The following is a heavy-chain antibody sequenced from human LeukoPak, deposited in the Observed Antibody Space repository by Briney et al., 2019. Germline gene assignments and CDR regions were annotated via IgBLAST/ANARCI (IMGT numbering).Heavy chain of an antibody. V-gene: IGHV5-51*01. CDR2: IYPGDSDT. Sequence: GASLKISCKGSGYSFTSYWIGWVRPLPGKGLEWMGIIYPGDSDTRYSPSFQGQVTISADKSISTAYLQWSSLKASDTAMYYCARYFRSGYYRTPINWFDPWGQGTLVTVSS. J-gene: IGHJ5*02. CDR3: ARYFRSGYYRTPINWFDP. D-gene: IGHD3-22*01. CDR1: GYSFTSYW.